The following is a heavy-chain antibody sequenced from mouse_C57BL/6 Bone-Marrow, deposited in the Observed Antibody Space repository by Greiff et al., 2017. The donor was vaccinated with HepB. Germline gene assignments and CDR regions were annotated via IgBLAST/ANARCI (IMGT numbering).Heavy chain of an antibody. J-gene: IGHJ2*01. CDR1: GFTFSDYG. D-gene: IGHD2-2*01. Sequence: EVMLVESGGGLVKPGGSLKLSCAASGFTFSDYGMHWVRQAPEKGLEWVAYISSGSSTIDYADTVKGRFTIPRDNAKNTLFLQMTRLRSEDTAMYYCARNYYGYDGYYFDYWGQGTTLTVSS. CDR3: ARNYYGYDGYYFDY. CDR2: ISSGSSTI. V-gene: IGHV5-17*01.